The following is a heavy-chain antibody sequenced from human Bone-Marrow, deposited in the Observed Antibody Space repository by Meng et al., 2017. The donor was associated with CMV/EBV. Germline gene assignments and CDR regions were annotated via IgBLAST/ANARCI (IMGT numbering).Heavy chain of an antibody. CDR1: GFTVSSNY. CDR3: ARDAGDYEYGMDV. J-gene: IGHJ6*02. V-gene: IGHV3-53*01. CDR2: IYSGGST. Sequence: GESLKISCAASGFTVSSNYMSWVRQAPGKGLEWVSVIYSGGSTYYADSVKGRFTISRDNSKNTLYLQMNSLRAEDTAVYYCARDAGDYEYGMDVWGQGTTVTVSS.